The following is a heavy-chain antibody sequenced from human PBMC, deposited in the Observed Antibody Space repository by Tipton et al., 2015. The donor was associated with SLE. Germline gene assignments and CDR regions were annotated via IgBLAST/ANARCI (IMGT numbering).Heavy chain of an antibody. V-gene: IGHV4-59*01. CDR2: IYYSGST. CDR1: GGSISSYY. CDR3: ASRLGSSGYFQH. J-gene: IGHJ1*01. D-gene: IGHD6-6*01. Sequence: LSLTCTVSGGSISSYYWSWIRQPPGKGLEWIGYIYYSGSTNRNPSLTSRVTISVDTSKNQFSLKLRSVTAADTAVYYCASRLGSSGYFQHWGQGTLVTVSS.